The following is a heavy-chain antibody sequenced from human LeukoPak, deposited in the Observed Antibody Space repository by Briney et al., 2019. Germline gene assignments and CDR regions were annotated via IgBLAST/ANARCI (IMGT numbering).Heavy chain of an antibody. D-gene: IGHD3-22*01. CDR1: GFTFSSYS. CDR2: ISSSSSYI. V-gene: IGHV3-21*01. CDR3: ARRSHRYYYDSSGIGY. J-gene: IGHJ4*02. Sequence: GGSLRLSCAASGFTFSSYSMNWVRQAPGKGLEWVSSISSSSSYIYYADSVKGRFTISRDNAKNSLYLQMNSLRAEDTAVYYCARRSHRYYYDSSGIGYWGQGTLVTVSS.